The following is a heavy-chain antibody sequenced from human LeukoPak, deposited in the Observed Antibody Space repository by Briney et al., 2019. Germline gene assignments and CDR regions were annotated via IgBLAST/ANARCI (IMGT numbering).Heavy chain of an antibody. D-gene: IGHD4-17*01. CDR3: AGGSYGDYTPRGWFDP. J-gene: IGHJ5*02. CDR1: GFTFSDYW. Sequence: GGSLRLSCVVSGFTFSDYWMSWVRQAPGKGLEWVANIKEDGSGIYYVDSVEGRFTISRDNAKKSLYLQMNSLRAEDTAVYYCAGGSYGDYTPRGWFDPWGQGTLVTVSS. CDR2: IKEDGSGI. V-gene: IGHV3-7*04.